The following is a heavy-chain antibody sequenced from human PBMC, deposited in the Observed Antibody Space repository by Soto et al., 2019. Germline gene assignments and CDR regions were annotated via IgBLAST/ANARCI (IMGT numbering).Heavy chain of an antibody. CDR3: ARLKTDDILNSCDS. CDR2: VTRSGST. Sequence: TYSVLDGSIVDLSGWSWIRQTPGKGLEWIGEVTRSGSTKYNPSLKSRVTISLDKSKNQFSLNVSSVTAADTFVYYCARLKTDDILNSCDSWGQAPLIT. V-gene: IGHV4-4*02. D-gene: IGHD3-9*01. J-gene: IGHJ5*01. CDR1: DGSIVDLSG.